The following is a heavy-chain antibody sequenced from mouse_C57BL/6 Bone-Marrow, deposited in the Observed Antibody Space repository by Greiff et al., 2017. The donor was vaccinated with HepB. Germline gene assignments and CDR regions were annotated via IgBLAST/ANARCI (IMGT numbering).Heavy chain of an antibody. V-gene: IGHV1-50*01. CDR1: GYTFTSYW. CDR2: IDPSDSYT. CDR3: ARPPGWFAY. Sequence: QVQLQQPGAELVKPGASVKLSCKASGYTFTSYWLQWVKQRPGQGLEWIGEIDPSDSYTNYNQKFKGKATLTVDTSSSTAYMQLSSLTSEDSAVYYCARPPGWFAYWGQGTLGTVSA. J-gene: IGHJ3*01.